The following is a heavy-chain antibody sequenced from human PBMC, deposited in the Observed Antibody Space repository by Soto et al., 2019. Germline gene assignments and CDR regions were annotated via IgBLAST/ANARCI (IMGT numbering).Heavy chain of an antibody. CDR2: IYSGGSI. V-gene: IGHV3-53*01. Sequence: GGSLRLSCAASGFTVSSNYMSWVRQAPGKGPEFVSVIYSGGSIYYADSVKGRFTISRDNSKNTLYLQMNSLRAEDTAVYYCARDGYPHGGYYYGMDVWGQGTTVTVSS. CDR1: GFTVSSNY. J-gene: IGHJ6*02. D-gene: IGHD3-22*01. CDR3: ARDGYPHGGYYYGMDV.